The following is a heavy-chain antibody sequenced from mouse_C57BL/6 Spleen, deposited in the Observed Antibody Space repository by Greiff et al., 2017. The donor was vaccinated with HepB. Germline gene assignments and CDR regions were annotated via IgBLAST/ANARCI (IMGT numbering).Heavy chain of an antibody. V-gene: IGHV3-6*01. J-gene: IGHJ4*01. CDR3: ASRPLYYALDY. CDR1: GYSITSGYY. CDR2: ISYDGSN. Sequence: EVKLQESGPGLVKPSQSLSLTCSVTGYSITSGYYWYLIRQFPGNKLEWMGYISYDGSNNYNPSLNNRISITRDTSKNQFFLKLKSVTTEDTATYYCASRPLYYALDYWGQGTSVTVSS.